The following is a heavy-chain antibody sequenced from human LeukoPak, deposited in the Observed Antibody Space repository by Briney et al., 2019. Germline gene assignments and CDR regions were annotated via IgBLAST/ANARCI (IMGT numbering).Heavy chain of an antibody. CDR1: AGSISSYY. J-gene: IGHJ4*02. V-gene: IGHV4-4*07. D-gene: IGHD2-15*01. Sequence: PSETLSLTCTVSAGSISSYYWSWILQPAGKGLEWLGRIYTSGSTNYTPSRKSRVPMSADTSKKQFALKLRSVTAADTAVYYCARGYCSGGSCYLDYWGQGTLVTVSS. CDR3: ARGYCSGGSCYLDY. CDR2: IYTSGST.